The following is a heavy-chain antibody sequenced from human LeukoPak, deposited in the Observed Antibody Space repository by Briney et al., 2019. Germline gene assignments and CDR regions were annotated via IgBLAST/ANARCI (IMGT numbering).Heavy chain of an antibody. V-gene: IGHV4-59*08. CDR3: ARVDPYSSGSPSLFDY. D-gene: IGHD6-25*01. J-gene: IGHJ4*02. CDR1: GGSISSDY. CDR2: IYYSEST. Sequence: PSETLSLTCTVSGGSISSDYWSWIRQPPGKGLEWIGYIYYSESTYYNPSLKSRVTISVDTSKNQFSLRPSSVTAADTAVYYCARVDPYSSGSPSLFDYWGQGTLVTVSS.